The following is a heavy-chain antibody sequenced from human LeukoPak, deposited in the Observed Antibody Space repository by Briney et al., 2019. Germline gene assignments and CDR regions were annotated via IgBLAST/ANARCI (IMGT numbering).Heavy chain of an antibody. D-gene: IGHD3-10*01. Sequence: ASVKVSCKASGYTFTVYYMHWVRQAPGQGLEWMGWINPNSGGTNYAQKFQGRVTMTRDTSISTAYMELSRLRSDDTAVYYCAVDGSGSSGLVDYWGQGTLVTVSS. V-gene: IGHV1-2*02. CDR2: INPNSGGT. CDR1: GYTFTVYY. J-gene: IGHJ4*02. CDR3: AVDGSGSSGLVDY.